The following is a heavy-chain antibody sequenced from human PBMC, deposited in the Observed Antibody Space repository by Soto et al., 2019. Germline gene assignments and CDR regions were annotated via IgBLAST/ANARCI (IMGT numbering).Heavy chain of an antibody. CDR1: GVSLTSTGVG. CDR3: ANRRGGPPNV. D-gene: IGHD2-8*01. Sequence: QITLKESGPTLMKPTQTLTLTCTLSGVSLTSTGVGVDWIRQPPGKALEWLALIYWDDDIRYSPSLKNRLTITKDISNNQVVLTLTNMDPVDTAPYYWANRRGGPPNVWGQGSLVTVSS. J-gene: IGHJ4*02. CDR2: IYWDDDI. V-gene: IGHV2-5*02.